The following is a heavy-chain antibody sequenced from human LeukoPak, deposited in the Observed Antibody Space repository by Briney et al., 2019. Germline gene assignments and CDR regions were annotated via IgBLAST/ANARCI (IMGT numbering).Heavy chain of an antibody. J-gene: IGHJ4*02. D-gene: IGHD5-24*01. CDR3: ARGPRWLQPGGFDY. CDR1: GGSISSGSYY. V-gene: IGHV4-61*02. Sequence: PSQTLSLTCTVSGGSISSGSYYWSWIRQPAGKGLEWIGRIYTSGSTNYNPSLKSRVTISVDTSKNQFSLKLSSVTAADTAVYYCARGPRWLQPGGFDYWGQGTLVTVPS. CDR2: IYTSGST.